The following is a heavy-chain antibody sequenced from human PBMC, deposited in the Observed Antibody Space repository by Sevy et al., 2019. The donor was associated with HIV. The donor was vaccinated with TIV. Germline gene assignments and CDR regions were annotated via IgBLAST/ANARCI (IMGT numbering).Heavy chain of an antibody. CDR2: IRSKAYGGTT. CDR3: TRGGAYSSGWSYFDY. D-gene: IGHD6-19*01. J-gene: IGHJ4*02. Sequence: GGSLRLSCTASGFIFGDFAMSWFRQAPGKGLEWVGFIRSKAYGGTTEYAASVRGRFTISRDDSKRIADLQMNSLKTEDTAVYSCTRGGAYSSGWSYFDYWGQGTLVTVSS. CDR1: GFIFGDFA. V-gene: IGHV3-49*03.